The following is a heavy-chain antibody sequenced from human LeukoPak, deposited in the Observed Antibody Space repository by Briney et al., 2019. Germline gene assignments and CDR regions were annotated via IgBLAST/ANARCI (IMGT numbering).Heavy chain of an antibody. CDR2: IYYSGST. Sequence: PSETLSLTCTVSGGSISSGGYYWSWIRQHPGKGREWIGYIYYSGSTYYNPSLKSRVTISVDTSKNQFSLKLSSVTAADTAVYYCARGVGYCTINSCRSYWYFDLWGRGTLVAVSS. D-gene: IGHD2-2*01. CDR3: ARGVGYCTINSCRSYWYFDL. CDR1: GGSISSGGYY. J-gene: IGHJ2*01. V-gene: IGHV4-31*03.